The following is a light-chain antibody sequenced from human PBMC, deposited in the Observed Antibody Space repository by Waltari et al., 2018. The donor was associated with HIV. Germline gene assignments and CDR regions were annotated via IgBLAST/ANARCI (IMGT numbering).Light chain of an antibody. CDR1: SGSIASND. Sequence: NFMLTQPHSVSESPGKTVTISCTRSSGSIASNDGQWYQQRPGSAPTTMIYEDNQRPSGVPDRFSGSIDSSSNSASLTISGLKTEDEGDYYCQSYDSRNHVVFGGGTKLTVL. V-gene: IGLV6-57*03. CDR2: EDN. J-gene: IGLJ2*01. CDR3: QSYDSRNHVV.